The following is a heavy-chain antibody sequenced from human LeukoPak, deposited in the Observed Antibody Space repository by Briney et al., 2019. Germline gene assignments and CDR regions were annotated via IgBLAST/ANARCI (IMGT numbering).Heavy chain of an antibody. CDR1: GFTFSSYA. D-gene: IGHD3-3*01. CDR3: ARDGDYDFWSGLGY. V-gene: IGHV3-30*14. CDR2: ISYDGSNK. J-gene: IGHJ4*02. Sequence: GGSLRLSCAASGFTFSSYAMHWVRQAPGKGLEWVAVISYDGSNKYYADSVKGRFTISRDNSKNTLYLQMNSLRAEDTAVYYCARDGDYDFWSGLGYWGQGTLVTVSS.